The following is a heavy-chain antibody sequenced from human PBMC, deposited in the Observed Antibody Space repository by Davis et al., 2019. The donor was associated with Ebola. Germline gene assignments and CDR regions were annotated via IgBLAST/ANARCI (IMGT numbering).Heavy chain of an antibody. CDR3: ARGGYNYGFDY. D-gene: IGHD5-18*01. CDR2: IKEDGSEK. J-gene: IGHJ4*02. CDR1: GFTFSRHW. Sequence: GESLKISCAASGFTFSRHWMKWVRQAPGKGLEWVADIKEDGSEKYYEDSVKGRFTISRDNAKNSLDLQMTSLRADDTAVYYCARGGYNYGFDYWGQGTLVTVSS. V-gene: IGHV3-7*03.